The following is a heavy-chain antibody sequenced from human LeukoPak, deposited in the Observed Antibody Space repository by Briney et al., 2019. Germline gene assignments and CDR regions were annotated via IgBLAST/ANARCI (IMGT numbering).Heavy chain of an antibody. D-gene: IGHD3-10*01. V-gene: IGHV3-23*01. Sequence: GGSLRLSCAASGFTFSSYAMSWVRQAPGKGLEWVSAISGSGGSTYYADPVKGRFTISRDNSKNTLYLQMNSLRAEDTAVYYCAESVRLYGSGSYASDYWGQGTLVTVSS. CDR3: AESVRLYGSGSYASDY. J-gene: IGHJ4*02. CDR1: GFTFSSYA. CDR2: ISGSGGST.